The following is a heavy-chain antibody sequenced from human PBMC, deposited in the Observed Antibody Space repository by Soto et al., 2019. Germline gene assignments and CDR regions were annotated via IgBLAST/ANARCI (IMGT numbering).Heavy chain of an antibody. D-gene: IGHD2-2*02. CDR1: GFTFSSYA. Sequence: EVQLLESGGGLVQPGGSLRLSCAASGFTFSSYAMSWVRQAPGKGLEWVSAISGSGGSTYYADSVKGRFTISRDNSKNTLYLQMNSLRAEDTAVYYCAKGEGNIVVVTAAIYWVYWGQGTLVTVSS. V-gene: IGHV3-23*01. CDR2: ISGSGGST. CDR3: AKGEGNIVVVTAAIYWVY. J-gene: IGHJ4*02.